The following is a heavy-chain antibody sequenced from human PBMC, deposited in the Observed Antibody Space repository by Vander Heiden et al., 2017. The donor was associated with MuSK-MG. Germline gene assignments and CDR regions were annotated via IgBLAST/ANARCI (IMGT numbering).Heavy chain of an antibody. CDR1: GFSLSTSGMC. V-gene: IGHV2-70*15. CDR3: ARIAVAGLAYHFDY. CDR2: IDWDDDK. D-gene: IGHD6-19*01. Sequence: QVTLRESGPALVKPTQTLTLTCTFSGFSLSTSGMCVSWIRQPPGKALEWLARIDWDDDKYYSTSLKTRLTISKDTSKNQVVLIMTNMDPVDTATYFCARIAVAGLAYHFDYWGQGTLVTVSS. J-gene: IGHJ4*02.